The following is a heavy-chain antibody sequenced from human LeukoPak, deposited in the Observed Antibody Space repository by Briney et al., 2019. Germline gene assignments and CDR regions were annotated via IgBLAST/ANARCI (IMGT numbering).Heavy chain of an antibody. Sequence: ASVKVSCKASGGTFSSYAISWVRQAPGQGPEWMGRIIPILGIANYAQKFQGRVTITADKSTSTAYMELSSLRSEDTAVYYCVYYYGMDVWGQGTTVTVSS. CDR2: IIPILGIA. CDR3: VYYYGMDV. CDR1: GGTFSSYA. J-gene: IGHJ6*02. V-gene: IGHV1-69*04.